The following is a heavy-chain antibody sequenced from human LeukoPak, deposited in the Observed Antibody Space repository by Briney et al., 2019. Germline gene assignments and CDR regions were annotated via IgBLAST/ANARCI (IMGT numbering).Heavy chain of an antibody. CDR1: GYTFTGYY. Sequence: ASVKVSCKASGYTFTGYYMHWVRQAPGQGLEWMGRINPNSGGTNYAQKFQGRVTMTRDTSINTAYMELSRLRSDDTAVYYCARVSGSYLYFDYWGQGTLVTVSS. CDR3: ARVSGSYLYFDY. D-gene: IGHD1-26*01. J-gene: IGHJ4*02. CDR2: INPNSGGT. V-gene: IGHV1-2*06.